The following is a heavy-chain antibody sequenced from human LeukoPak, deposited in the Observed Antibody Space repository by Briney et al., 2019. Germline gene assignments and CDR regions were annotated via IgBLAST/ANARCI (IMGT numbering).Heavy chain of an antibody. CDR1: GGSISSYY. CDR2: IYYSGST. V-gene: IGHV4-59*01. J-gene: IGHJ4*02. CDR3: ARADSSGWYGGDIFDY. D-gene: IGHD6-19*01. Sequence: SETLSLTCTVSGGSISSYYWSWIRQPPGRGLEWIGYIYYSGSTNYNPSLKSRVTISVDTSKNQFSLKLSSVTAADTAVYYCARADSSGWYGGDIFDYWGQGTLVTVSS.